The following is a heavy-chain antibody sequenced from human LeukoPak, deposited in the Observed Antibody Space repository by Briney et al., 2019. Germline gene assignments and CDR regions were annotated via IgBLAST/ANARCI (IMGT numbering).Heavy chain of an antibody. CDR1: GFTFSSYG. D-gene: IGHD3-10*01. V-gene: IGHV3-30*18. J-gene: IGHJ4*02. Sequence: PGGSLRLSCAASGFTFSSYGMHWVRQAPGKGLEWVAVISYDGSNKYYADSVKGRFTISRDNSKNTLYLQMNSLRAEDTAVYYCAKGQRHRVVRGVIITGVDYWGQGTLVTVSS. CDR3: AKGQRHRVVRGVIITGVDY. CDR2: ISYDGSNK.